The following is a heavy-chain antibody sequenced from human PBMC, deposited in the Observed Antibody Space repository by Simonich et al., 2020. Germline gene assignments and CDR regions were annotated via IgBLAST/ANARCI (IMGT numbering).Heavy chain of an antibody. V-gene: IGHV3-21*01. CDR1: GFTFSSYS. D-gene: IGHD7-27*01. CDR3: ARSHWGSPIDY. Sequence: EVQLVESGGGLVKPGGSLRLSCAASGFTFSSYSMNWVRQAPGKGLEWVSSISSISSYIYYADAVKGRFTISRDNAKNSLYLQMNSLRAEDTAVYYCARSHWGSPIDYWGQGTLVTVSS. CDR2: ISSISSYI. J-gene: IGHJ4*02.